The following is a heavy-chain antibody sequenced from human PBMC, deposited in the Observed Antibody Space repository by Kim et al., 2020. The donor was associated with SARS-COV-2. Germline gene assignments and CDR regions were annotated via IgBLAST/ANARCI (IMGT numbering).Heavy chain of an antibody. Sequence: SETLSLTCAVYGGSFSGYYWSWIRQPPGKGLEWIGEINHSGSTNYNPSLKSRVTISVDTSKNQFSLKLSSVTAAVTAVYYCARGRGSSSWYPKGAFDIWGQGTMVTVSS. V-gene: IGHV4-34*01. D-gene: IGHD6-13*01. CDR3: ARGRGSSSWYPKGAFDI. CDR2: INHSGST. J-gene: IGHJ3*02. CDR1: GGSFSGYY.